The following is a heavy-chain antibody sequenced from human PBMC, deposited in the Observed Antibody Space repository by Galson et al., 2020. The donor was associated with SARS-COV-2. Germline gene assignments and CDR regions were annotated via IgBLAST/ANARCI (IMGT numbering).Heavy chain of an antibody. D-gene: IGHD6-13*01. CDR3: ARGSSRPDQ. CDR1: VGSITDSH. J-gene: IGHJ5*02. CDR2: ISKTGIT. V-gene: IGHV4-59*01. Sequence: SETLSLTCTVSVGSITDSHVTWIRQPPGKGLEWIAYISKTGITDFNPSFRSRVTISVDRSKNQCSLQLTSVTATDTAWYFCARGSSRPDQWGQGTRVTVSS.